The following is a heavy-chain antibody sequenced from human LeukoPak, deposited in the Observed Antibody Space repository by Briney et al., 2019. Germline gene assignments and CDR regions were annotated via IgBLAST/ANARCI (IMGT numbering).Heavy chain of an antibody. Sequence: PGGSLRLSCAASGFTFDDYGMSWVRQAPGKGLEWVSGINWNGGSTVYADSVKGRFTISRDNDKNSLYLQMNSLRAEETALYYCAREGPLRYFDWLSYYIDDWGQGTLVTVSS. CDR3: AREGPLRYFDWLSYYIDD. CDR1: GFTFDDYG. D-gene: IGHD3-9*01. CDR2: INWNGGST. V-gene: IGHV3-20*04. J-gene: IGHJ4*02.